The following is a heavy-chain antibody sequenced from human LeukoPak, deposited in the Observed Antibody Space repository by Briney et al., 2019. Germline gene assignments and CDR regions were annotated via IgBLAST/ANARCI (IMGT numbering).Heavy chain of an antibody. D-gene: IGHD5-18*01. V-gene: IGHV4-34*12. Sequence: SETLSLTCAVYGGSFSGYYWGWIRQPPGKGLEWIGSIFYRGSTYNNPSLKSRVTISVDTSKNQFSLKLRSVTAADTAVYYCARLRVRGYGFGPWEGPTWLDYWGQGTLVTVSS. CDR1: GGSFSGYY. CDR3: ARLRVRGYGFGPWEGPTWLDY. J-gene: IGHJ4*02. CDR2: IFYRGST.